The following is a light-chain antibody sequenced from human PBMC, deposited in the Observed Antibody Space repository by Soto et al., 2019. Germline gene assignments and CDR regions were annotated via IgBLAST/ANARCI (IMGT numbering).Light chain of an antibody. V-gene: IGKV1-5*03. J-gene: IGKJ1*01. CDR3: QQYNSYPWT. CDR1: QSISSW. CDR2: KAS. Sequence: DIQMTQSPSTLSASVGDRVTITCRASQSISSWLAWYQQKPGKAPKLLIYKASSLESGVPSRFSGSGSGPEFTLTISSLQPDEFATYYCQQYNSYPWTCGQGTKVEIK.